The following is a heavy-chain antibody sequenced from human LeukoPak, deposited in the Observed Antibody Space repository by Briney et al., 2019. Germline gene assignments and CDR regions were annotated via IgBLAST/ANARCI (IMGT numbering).Heavy chain of an antibody. V-gene: IGHV3-21*01. Sequence: GGSLRLSCATSGFIFSTYTMNWVRQAPGKGLEWVSSISSSSNYIYYADSMKGRFTISRDNAKNSLYLQINGLRAEDTAVYFCARDQGSYGSGSYYDYWGQGTLVTVSS. CDR1: GFIFSTYT. CDR2: ISSSSNYI. J-gene: IGHJ4*02. CDR3: ARDQGSYGSGSYYDY. D-gene: IGHD3-10*01.